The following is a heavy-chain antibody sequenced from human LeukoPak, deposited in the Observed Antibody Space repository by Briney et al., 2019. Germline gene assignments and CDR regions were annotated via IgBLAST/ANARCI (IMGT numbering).Heavy chain of an antibody. J-gene: IGHJ4*02. V-gene: IGHV3-20*04. Sequence: GGSLRLSCAASGFTFDDYGMSWVRQAPGKGLEWVSGINWNGGSTGYADSVKGRFTISRDNAKNSLYLQMNSLRAEDTASYYCARDSLGYCSSTSCSQPYWGQGTLVTVSS. CDR2: INWNGGST. CDR3: ARDSLGYCSSTSCSQPY. D-gene: IGHD2-2*01. CDR1: GFTFDDYG.